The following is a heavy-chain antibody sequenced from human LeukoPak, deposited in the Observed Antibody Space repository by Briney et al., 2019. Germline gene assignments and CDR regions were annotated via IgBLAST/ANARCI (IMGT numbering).Heavy chain of an antibody. D-gene: IGHD3-9*01. Sequence: PSETLSLTCTVSGGSISSYYWSWIGQPPGKGLEWIGYIYYSGSTNYNPSLRSRVTISADKSKNHFSLKLTSVTAADTAVYYCARLRGAYYDILTGTFDYWGQGTLVTVSS. CDR1: GGSISSYY. CDR3: ARLRGAYYDILTGTFDY. J-gene: IGHJ4*02. CDR2: IYYSGST. V-gene: IGHV4-59*08.